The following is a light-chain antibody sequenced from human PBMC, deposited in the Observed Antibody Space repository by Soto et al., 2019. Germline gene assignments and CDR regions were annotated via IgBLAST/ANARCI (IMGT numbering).Light chain of an antibody. Sequence: QSVLTQPPSASGTPGQRVAISCSGSSSNIGSNTVNWYQQLPGTAPKLLIYSNNQRPSGVPDRFSVPKSGTSASLAISGLQSEGEPDYYCAPWDDGLNASWVFGGGTKVTVL. CDR3: APWDDGLNASWV. V-gene: IGLV1-44*01. J-gene: IGLJ3*02. CDR2: SNN. CDR1: SSNIGSNT.